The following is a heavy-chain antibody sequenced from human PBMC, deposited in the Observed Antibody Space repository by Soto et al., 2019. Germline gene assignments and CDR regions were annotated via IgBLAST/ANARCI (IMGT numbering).Heavy chain of an antibody. V-gene: IGHV1-8*01. Sequence: QVQLVQSGAEVKKPGASVKVSCKASGYTFTSYDINWGRQATGQGLEWMGWMNPNSGNTGYAQKFQGRVTMTRNTSMSTAYMELRSLRMEGTAVYYCARYFAVAGMSWSFDYWGQGTLVTVSS. CDR2: MNPNSGNT. CDR3: ARYFAVAGMSWSFDY. J-gene: IGHJ4*02. CDR1: GYTFTSYD. D-gene: IGHD6-19*01.